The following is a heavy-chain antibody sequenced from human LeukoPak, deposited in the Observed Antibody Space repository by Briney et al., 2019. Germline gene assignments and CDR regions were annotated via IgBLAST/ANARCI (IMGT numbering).Heavy chain of an antibody. D-gene: IGHD1-1*01. J-gene: IGHJ4*02. V-gene: IGHV3-7*01. CDR3: VTDGDKWNDFEY. CDR1: GLSISNFW. Sequence: GGSLRLSCAASGLSISNFWMHWVRQAPGKGLEWVATIDKDGNEIKYVDSVKGRFTLSRDNARNSVYLQMNSLRTEDTALYYCVTDGDKWNDFEYWGQGTLVTVSS. CDR2: IDKDGNEI.